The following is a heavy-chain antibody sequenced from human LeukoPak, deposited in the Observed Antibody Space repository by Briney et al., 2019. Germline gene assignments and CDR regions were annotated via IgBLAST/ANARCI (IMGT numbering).Heavy chain of an antibody. CDR3: AKDRGSGSYYDAFDI. V-gene: IGHV3-30*18. CDR1: GFTFSSYG. J-gene: IGHJ3*02. CDR2: ISYDGSNK. D-gene: IGHD1-26*01. Sequence: GGSLRLSCAASGFTFSSYGMHWVRQAPGKGLEWVAVISYDGSNKYYADSVKGRVTISRDNSKNTLYLQMNSLRAEDTAVYYCAKDRGSGSYYDAFDIWGQGTMVTVSS.